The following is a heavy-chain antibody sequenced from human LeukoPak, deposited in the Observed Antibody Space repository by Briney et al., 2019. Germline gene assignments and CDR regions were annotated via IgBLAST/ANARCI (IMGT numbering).Heavy chain of an antibody. CDR2: INTGGSTT. D-gene: IGHD5-24*01. CDR1: GFTVSSNY. CDR3: SRDLRGRDDY. V-gene: IGHV3-74*01. Sequence: GGSLRLSCAASGFTVSSNYMSWVRQAPGKGLVWVSRINTGGSTTDYADSVKGRFTISRDNAKNTLYLQMNSLRAEDTAVYYCSRDLRGRDDYWGQGILVIVSS. J-gene: IGHJ4*02.